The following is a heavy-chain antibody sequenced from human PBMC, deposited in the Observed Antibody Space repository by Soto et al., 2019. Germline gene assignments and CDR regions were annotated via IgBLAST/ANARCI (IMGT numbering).Heavy chain of an antibody. D-gene: IGHD6-13*01. CDR3: ARDRAAGTIIWFDP. CDR2: IYTSGST. V-gene: IGHV4-4*07. Sequence: PSETLSLTCTVSGGSISSYYWSWIRQPAGKGLEWIGRIYTSGSTNYNPSLKSRVTMSVDTSKNQFSLKLSSVTAADTAVYYCARDRAAGTIIWFDPWGQGTTVTVSS. CDR1: GGSISSYY. J-gene: IGHJ5*02.